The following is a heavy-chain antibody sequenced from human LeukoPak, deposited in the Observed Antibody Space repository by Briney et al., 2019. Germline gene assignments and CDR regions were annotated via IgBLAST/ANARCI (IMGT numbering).Heavy chain of an antibody. CDR1: GYTFTSYD. Sequence: ASVKVSCKASGYTFTSYDINWVRQATGQGLEWMGWMNPNSGNTGYAQKFQGRVTMTRNTSISTAYMELSSLRSEDTAVYYCARDFGIQLWLAFDYWGQGTLVTVSS. CDR2: MNPNSGNT. D-gene: IGHD5-18*01. V-gene: IGHV1-8*01. CDR3: ARDFGIQLWLAFDY. J-gene: IGHJ4*02.